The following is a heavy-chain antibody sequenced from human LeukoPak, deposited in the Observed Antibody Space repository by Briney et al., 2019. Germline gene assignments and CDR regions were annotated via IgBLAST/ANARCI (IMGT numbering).Heavy chain of an antibody. J-gene: IGHJ6*03. Sequence: GGSLRLSCAASAFTFSSYAMSWVRQAPGKGLEWVSAISGSGGSTYYADSVKGRFTISRDNSKNTLYLQMNSLRAEDTAVYYCAKGSTVTRYYYYYYMDVWGKGTTVTVSS. CDR1: AFTFSSYA. V-gene: IGHV3-23*01. CDR2: ISGSGGST. D-gene: IGHD4-17*01. CDR3: AKGSTVTRYYYYYYMDV.